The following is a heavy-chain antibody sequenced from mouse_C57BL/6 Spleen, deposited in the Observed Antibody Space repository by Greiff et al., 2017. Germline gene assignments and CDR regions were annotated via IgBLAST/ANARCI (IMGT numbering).Heavy chain of an antibody. Sequence: VQLQQPGAELVKPGASVKLSCKASGYTFTSYWMHWVKQRPGQGLEWIGMIHPNSGSTNYNEKFKSKATLTVDKSSSTAYMQLSSLTSEDSAVYYCAREGNDYDPWFAYWGQGTLVTVSA. CDR3: AREGNDYDPWFAY. J-gene: IGHJ3*01. CDR2: IHPNSGST. D-gene: IGHD2-4*01. V-gene: IGHV1-64*01. CDR1: GYTFTSYW.